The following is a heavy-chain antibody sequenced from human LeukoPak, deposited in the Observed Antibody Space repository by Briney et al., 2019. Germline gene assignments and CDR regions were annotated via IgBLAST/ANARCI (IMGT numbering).Heavy chain of an antibody. CDR2: TSYDGSNK. D-gene: IGHD2-15*01. CDR3: ARDSVGYCSGGSCYYYDY. V-gene: IGHV3-30-3*01. CDR1: GFTFSNYA. J-gene: IGHJ4*02. Sequence: GGSLRLSCAASGFTFSNYAMHWVRQAPGKGLEWVAVTSYDGSNKYYADSVKGRFTISRDNSKNTLYLQMNSLRAGDTAMYYCARDSVGYCSGGSCYYYDYWGQGTLVTVSS.